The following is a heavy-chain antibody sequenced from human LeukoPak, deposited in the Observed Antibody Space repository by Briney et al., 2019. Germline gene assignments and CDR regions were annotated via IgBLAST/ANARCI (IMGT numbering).Heavy chain of an antibody. CDR3: AKRPKYGNSRIDF. J-gene: IGHJ4*02. Sequence: GGSLRLSCAASGFTFNSFAMSWVRQAPGKGLDWVSGLSGSGSSTFYADSVKGRFIISRDNSNSTLYLQMNSLRAEDTAVYYCAKRPKYGNSRIDFWGQGTLVTVSS. CDR1: GFTFNSFA. D-gene: IGHD5-24*01. CDR2: LSGSGSST. V-gene: IGHV3-23*01.